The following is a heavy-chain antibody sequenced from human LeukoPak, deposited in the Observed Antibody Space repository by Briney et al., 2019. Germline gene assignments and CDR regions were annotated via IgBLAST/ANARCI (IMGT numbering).Heavy chain of an antibody. CDR3: ARMGLRDAFDI. CDR2: ISAYNGNT. CDR1: GYTFTSYG. Sequence: ASVKVSCKASGYTFTSYGISWVRQAPGQGLEWMGWISAYNGNTNYAQKFQGRVTMTRNTSISTAYMELSSLRSEDTAVYYCARMGLRDAFDIWGQGTMVTVSS. V-gene: IGHV1-18*01. J-gene: IGHJ3*02.